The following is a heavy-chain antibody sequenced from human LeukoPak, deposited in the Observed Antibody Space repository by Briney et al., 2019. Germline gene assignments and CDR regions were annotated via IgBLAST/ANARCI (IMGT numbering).Heavy chain of an antibody. V-gene: IGHV4-59*01. Sequence: SETLSLTCTVSGGSISSYYWRWIRQPPGKGLEWIAYIYNRGSTNYNPSLKSRVTISVDTSKNQFSLKLSSVTAADTAVYYCAREAVAGYGSDAFDIWGQGTMVTVSS. J-gene: IGHJ3*02. CDR1: GGSISSYY. D-gene: IGHD6-13*01. CDR2: IYNRGST. CDR3: AREAVAGYGSDAFDI.